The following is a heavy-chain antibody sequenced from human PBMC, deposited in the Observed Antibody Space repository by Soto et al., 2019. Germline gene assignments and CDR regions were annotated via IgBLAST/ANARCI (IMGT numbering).Heavy chain of an antibody. CDR3: ARVPPGIAAAGPHWFDP. D-gene: IGHD6-13*01. CDR1: GGTFSSYA. CDR2: IIPIFCTA. Sequence: SVKVSCKASGGTFSSYAISWVRQAPGQGLEWMGGIIPIFCTANYAQKFQGRVTITADESTSTAYMELSSLRSEDTAVYYCARVPPGIAAAGPHWFDPWGQGTLVTVSS. V-gene: IGHV1-69*13. J-gene: IGHJ5*02.